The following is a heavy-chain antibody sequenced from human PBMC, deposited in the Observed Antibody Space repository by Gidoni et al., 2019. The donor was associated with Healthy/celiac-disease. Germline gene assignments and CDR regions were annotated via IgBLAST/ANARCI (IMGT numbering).Heavy chain of an antibody. D-gene: IGHD3-10*01. Sequence: EVQLVQSGAEVKKPGESLKISCKGSGYSFTSYWIGWVRQMPGKGLEWMGIIYPGDSDTRYSPSFQGQVIISADKSISTAYLQWSSLKASDTAMYYCARHESSITMVRGVTGGTYYYYGMDVWGQGTTVTVSS. V-gene: IGHV5-51*01. CDR2: IYPGDSDT. J-gene: IGHJ6*02. CDR1: GYSFTSYW. CDR3: ARHESSITMVRGVTGGTYYYYGMDV.